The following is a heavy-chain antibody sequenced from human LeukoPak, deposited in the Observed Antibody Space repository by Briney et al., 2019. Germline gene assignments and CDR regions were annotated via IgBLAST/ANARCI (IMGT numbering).Heavy chain of an antibody. J-gene: IGHJ4*02. CDR2: IYYSGST. V-gene: IGHV4-39*07. Sequence: SETLSLTCTVSGGSISSSSYYWGWIRQPPGKGLEWIGSIYYSGSTNYNPSLKSRVTISVDKSKNQFSLKLSSVTAADTAVYYCARDSDAGGGDYWGQGTLVTVSS. CDR1: GGSISSSSYY. CDR3: ARDSDAGGGDY. D-gene: IGHD1-26*01.